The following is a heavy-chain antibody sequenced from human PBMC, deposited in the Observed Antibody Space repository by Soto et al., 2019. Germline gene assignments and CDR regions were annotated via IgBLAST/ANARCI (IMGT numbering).Heavy chain of an antibody. Sequence: PSETLSLTCAVSGGSISSGGYSWSWIRQPPGKGLEWIGYMYHSGSTYYNPSLKSRVTISIDRSKNQFSLKLSSVTAADTAVYYCESVTDYRGEGILISVS. D-gene: IGHD4-4*01. CDR3: ESVTDY. J-gene: IGHJ4*02. CDR1: GGSISSGGYS. CDR2: MYHSGST. V-gene: IGHV4-30-2*01.